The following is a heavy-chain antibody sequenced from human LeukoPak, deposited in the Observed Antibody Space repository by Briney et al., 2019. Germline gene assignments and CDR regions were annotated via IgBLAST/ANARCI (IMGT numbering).Heavy chain of an antibody. CDR2: ISYDGSNK. V-gene: IGHV3-30*03. J-gene: IGHJ3*02. CDR1: GFTFSSYG. Sequence: GRSLRLSCAASGFTFSSYGMHWVRQAPGKGLEWVAVISYDGSNKYYADSVKGRFTISRDNSKNTLYLQMNSLRAEDTAVYYCATAGYSSLGEGAFDIWGQGTMVTVSS. CDR3: ATAGYSSLGEGAFDI. D-gene: IGHD6-19*01.